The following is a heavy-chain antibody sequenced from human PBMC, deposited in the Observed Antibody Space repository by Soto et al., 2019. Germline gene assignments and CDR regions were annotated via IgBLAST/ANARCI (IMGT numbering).Heavy chain of an antibody. CDR3: AREDSIIIPAVSDF. V-gene: IGHV3-21*01. CDR1: GFPFNNYG. D-gene: IGHD2-2*01. CDR2: VSKSDYT. J-gene: IGHJ4*02. Sequence: SLRLSCTVSGFPFNNYGINWVRQAPGKGLEWVSSVSKSDYTYYSDSVQGRFTISRDNAKNSVSLQMNTLRVEDTAVYYCAREDSIIIPAVSDFWGQGTLVTV.